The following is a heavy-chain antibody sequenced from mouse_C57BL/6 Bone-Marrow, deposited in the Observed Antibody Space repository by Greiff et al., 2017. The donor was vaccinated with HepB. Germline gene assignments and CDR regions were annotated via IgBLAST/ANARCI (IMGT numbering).Heavy chain of an antibody. J-gene: IGHJ3*01. CDR3: ARLYYYGSSYD. CDR2: ISNGGGST. D-gene: IGHD1-1*01. V-gene: IGHV5-12*01. CDR1: GFTFSDYY. Sequence: EVKVEESGGGLVQPGGSLKLSCAASGFTFSDYYMYWVRQTPEKRLEWVAYISNGGGSTYYPDTVKGRFTLSRDNAKNTLYLQMSRLKSEDTAMYYCARLYYYGSSYDWGQGTLVTVSA.